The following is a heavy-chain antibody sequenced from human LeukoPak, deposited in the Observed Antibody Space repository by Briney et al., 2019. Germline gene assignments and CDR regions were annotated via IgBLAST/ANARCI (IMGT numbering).Heavy chain of an antibody. CDR3: TTAAGYNYGQY. V-gene: IGHV3-23*05. D-gene: IGHD5-18*01. CDR1: GFTLSNFW. CDR2: LYIGGNT. Sequence: GGSLRLSCAASGFTLSNFWMSWVRQAPGKGLEWVSALYIGGNTYYADSVRGRFTISRDNSKNTLYLQMNSLRAEDTAIYYCTTAAGYNYGQYWGQGTLVTVSS. J-gene: IGHJ4*02.